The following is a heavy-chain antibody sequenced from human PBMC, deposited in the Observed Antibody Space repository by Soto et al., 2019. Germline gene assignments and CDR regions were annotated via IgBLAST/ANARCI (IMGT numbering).Heavy chain of an antibody. V-gene: IGHV1-18*04. CDR1: GGTFSSYG. Sequence: WASVKVSCKASGGTFSSYGISWVRQAPGQGLEWMGWISAYNGNTNYAQKFQGRVTMTRDTSISTAYMELSRLRSDDTAVYYCAIDIVATGYYYYGMDVWGQGTTVTVSS. CDR3: AIDIVATGYYYYGMDV. CDR2: ISAYNGNT. J-gene: IGHJ6*02. D-gene: IGHD5-12*01.